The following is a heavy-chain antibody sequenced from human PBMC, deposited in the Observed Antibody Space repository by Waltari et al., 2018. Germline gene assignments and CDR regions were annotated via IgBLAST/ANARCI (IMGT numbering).Heavy chain of an antibody. V-gene: IGHV3-21*01. CDR2: ISSSSSYI. CDR1: GFTFSSYS. J-gene: IGHJ3*02. CDR3: ARDPKDAFDI. Sequence: EVQLVESGGGLVKPGGSLRLSCSASGFTFSSYSMNWVRQAPGKGLEWVSSISSSSSYIYYADSVKGRFTISRDNAKNSLYLQMNSLRAEDTAVYYCARDPKDAFDIWGQGTMVTVSS.